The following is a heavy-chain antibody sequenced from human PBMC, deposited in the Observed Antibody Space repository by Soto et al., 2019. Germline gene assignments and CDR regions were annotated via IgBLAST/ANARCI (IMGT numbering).Heavy chain of an antibody. D-gene: IGHD3-22*01. CDR1: GFTFSSYG. V-gene: IGHV3-33*06. J-gene: IGHJ4*02. CDR3: AKDSKDDSSGYYAGFDY. CDR2: IYYDGSNK. Sequence: QVQLVESGGGVVQPGRSLRLSCAVSGFTFSSYGMNWVRQAPGKGLEWVGAIYYDGSNKYYADSVRGRFTISRDNFKNTLYLHMNSLRAEDTAVYYCAKDSKDDSSGYYAGFDYWGQGTLVTVSS.